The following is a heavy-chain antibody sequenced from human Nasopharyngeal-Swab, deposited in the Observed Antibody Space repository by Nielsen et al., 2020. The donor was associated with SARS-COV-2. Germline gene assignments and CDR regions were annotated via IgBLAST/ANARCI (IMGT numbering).Heavy chain of an antibody. D-gene: IGHD2-15*01. Sequence: GESLKISCAASGFTFSSYAMSWVRQAPGKGLEWVSAISGSGGSTYYADSVKGRFTISRDNSKNTLYLQMNSLRAEDTAVYYCAKNILSIGGRDSYYFDYWGQGTLVTVSS. V-gene: IGHV3-23*01. CDR3: AKNILSIGGRDSYYFDY. CDR1: GFTFSSYA. CDR2: ISGSGGST. J-gene: IGHJ4*02.